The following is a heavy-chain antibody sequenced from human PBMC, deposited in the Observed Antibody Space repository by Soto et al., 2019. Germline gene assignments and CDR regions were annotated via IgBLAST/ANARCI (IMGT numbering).Heavy chain of an antibody. V-gene: IGHV1-24*01. D-gene: IGHD3-10*01. Sequence: ASVKVSCKVSGYTLTELSMHWVRQAPGKGLEWMGGFDPEDVETIYAQKFQGRVTMTDDRSTDTAYMELSSLRSEDTAVYYCATATREDGSGSYYKGEYWLEPWGQGTLVTVSS. CDR3: ATATREDGSGSYYKGEYWLEP. CDR2: FDPEDVET. J-gene: IGHJ5*02. CDR1: GYTLTELS.